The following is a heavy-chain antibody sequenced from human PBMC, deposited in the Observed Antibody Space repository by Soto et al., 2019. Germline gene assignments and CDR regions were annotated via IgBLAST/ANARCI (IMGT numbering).Heavy chain of an antibody. J-gene: IGHJ2*01. CDR1: GFIFSTYS. Sequence: EVQLVESGGGLVQPGGSLRLSCVASGFIFSTYSMNWVRQAPGKGLEWVSYISDSSDTIYYADSVKGRFTISRDNAKNSLYLHMTSLRDEDTAVYYCARENWYFALWGRGTLVTVSS. CDR2: ISDSSDTI. V-gene: IGHV3-48*02. CDR3: ARENWYFAL.